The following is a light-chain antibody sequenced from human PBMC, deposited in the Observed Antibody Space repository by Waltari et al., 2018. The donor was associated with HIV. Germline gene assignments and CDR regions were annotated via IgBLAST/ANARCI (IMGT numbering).Light chain of an antibody. Sequence: QSALTQPRSVSGSPGQSVTISCTGTSSDVGAHNYVSWYQQLPGKAPKLMIYDLTDRPPGVPDRFSGSKSGNTASLTISGLQAEDEADYYCCSFAGSYTWLFGGGTKLTVL. J-gene: IGLJ2*01. CDR3: CSFAGSYTWL. CDR1: SSDVGAHNY. V-gene: IGLV2-11*01. CDR2: DLT.